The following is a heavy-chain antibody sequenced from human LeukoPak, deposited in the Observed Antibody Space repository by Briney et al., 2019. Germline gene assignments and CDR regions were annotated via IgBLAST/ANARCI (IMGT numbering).Heavy chain of an antibody. CDR1: GFTFSSYG. J-gene: IGHJ4*02. Sequence: PGRSLRLSCAASGFTFSSYGMHWVRQAPGKGLEWVAVIWYDGSNKYYADSVKGRFTISRDNSKNTLYLQMNSLRAEDTAVYYCASRGSGSYYWGQGTLVTVSS. CDR2: IWYDGSNK. D-gene: IGHD1-26*01. CDR3: ASRGSGSYY. V-gene: IGHV3-33*01.